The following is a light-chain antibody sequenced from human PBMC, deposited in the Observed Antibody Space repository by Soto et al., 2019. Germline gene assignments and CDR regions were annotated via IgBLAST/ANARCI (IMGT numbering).Light chain of an antibody. J-gene: IGLJ2*01. Sequence: QSALTQPASVSGSPGQSITISCTGTSSDVGGYNYVSWYQQHPGKAPKLMIYEVSNRPSGVSNRFSGSKSGNTASLTISGLQAEDEADYYCSSYTSSSFPVVGGGTKLTVL. CDR1: SSDVGGYNY. V-gene: IGLV2-14*01. CDR2: EVS. CDR3: SSYTSSSFPV.